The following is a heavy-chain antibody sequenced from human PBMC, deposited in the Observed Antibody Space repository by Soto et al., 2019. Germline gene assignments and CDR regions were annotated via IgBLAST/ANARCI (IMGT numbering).Heavy chain of an antibody. V-gene: IGHV3-73*01. CDR2: IRSKANSYAT. J-gene: IGHJ4*02. Sequence: PWWSLRLSCSASVFTFSGSAMHWFRQASGKGLEWVGRIRSKANSYATAYAASVKGRFTISRDDSKNTAYLQMNSLKTEDTAVYYCTRHGISDYYGSGSPWDYWGQGTLVTVSS. D-gene: IGHD3-10*01. CDR3: TRHGISDYYGSGSPWDY. CDR1: VFTFSGSA.